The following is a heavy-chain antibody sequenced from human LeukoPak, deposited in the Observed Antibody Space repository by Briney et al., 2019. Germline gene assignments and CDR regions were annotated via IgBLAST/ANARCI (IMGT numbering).Heavy chain of an antibody. CDR2: MNPNSGNT. CDR3: ARRSGWASFDY. CDR1: GYTFTSYD. Sequence: ASVKVSCKXSGYTFTSYDINWVRQATGQGLEWMGWMNPNSGNTGYAQKFQGRVTITRNTSTNTAYMELSSLRSEDTAVYYCARRSGWASFDYWGQGTLVTVSS. J-gene: IGHJ4*02. D-gene: IGHD6-19*01. V-gene: IGHV1-8*03.